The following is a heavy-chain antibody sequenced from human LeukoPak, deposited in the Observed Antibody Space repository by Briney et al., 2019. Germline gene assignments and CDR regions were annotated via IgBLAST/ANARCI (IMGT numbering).Heavy chain of an antibody. D-gene: IGHD3-16*02. CDR1: GGSFSGYY. CDR3: AKRGAEVGVTVAPGDY. CDR2: INHSGST. Sequence: SETLSLTCAVYGGSFSGYYWSWIRQPPGKGLEWIGEINHSGSTNYNPSLKSRVTISVDTSKNQFSLKLSSVTAEDTAVYYCAKRGAEVGVTVAPGDYWGQGTLVTVSS. J-gene: IGHJ4*02. V-gene: IGHV4-34*01.